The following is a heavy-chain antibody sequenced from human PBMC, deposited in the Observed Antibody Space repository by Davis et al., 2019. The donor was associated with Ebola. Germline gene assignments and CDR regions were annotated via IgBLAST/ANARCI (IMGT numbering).Heavy chain of an antibody. CDR1: GFTFSSYG. V-gene: IGHV3-30*18. D-gene: IGHD2-15*01. Sequence: PGGSLRLSCAASGFTFSSYGMHWVRQAPGKGLEWVAVISYDGSNKYYADSVKGRFTISRDNSKNTLYLQMNSLRAEDTAVYYCAKTENRIWGQGTLVTVSS. CDR3: AKTENRI. CDR2: ISYDGSNK. J-gene: IGHJ4*02.